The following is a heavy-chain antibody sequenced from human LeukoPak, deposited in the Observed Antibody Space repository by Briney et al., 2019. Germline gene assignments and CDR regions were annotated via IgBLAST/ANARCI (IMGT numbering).Heavy chain of an antibody. CDR2: SKSKTDGGAI. CDR3: TTDPDNSEWHRKNGFDS. D-gene: IGHD6-19*01. V-gene: IGHV3-15*01. J-gene: IGHJ5*01. Sequence: GGSLRLSCAASGFTFSNAWMNWVRQAPGKGLEWVGRSKSKTDGGAIDYAAPVKGRFTISRDDSRNMLYLQMSSLKTEDTGVYYCTTDPDNSEWHRKNGFDSLGQGILVTVSS. CDR1: GFTFSNAW.